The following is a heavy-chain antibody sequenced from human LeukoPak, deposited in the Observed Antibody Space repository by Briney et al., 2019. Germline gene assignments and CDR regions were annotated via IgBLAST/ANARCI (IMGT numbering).Heavy chain of an antibody. V-gene: IGHV3-21*06. CDR3: ANHDYVWGSFRS. CDR1: GFPFSRYS. J-gene: IGHJ5*02. D-gene: IGHD3-16*02. CDR2: LSSSGTYT. Sequence: GGSLRLSCAVSGFPFSRYSLSWVRQAPGKGLEWVSSLSSSGTYTHYTDSVRGRFTISRDSANNSLYLQMNSLRAEDTAVYHCANHDYVWGSFRSWGQGTLVIVSS.